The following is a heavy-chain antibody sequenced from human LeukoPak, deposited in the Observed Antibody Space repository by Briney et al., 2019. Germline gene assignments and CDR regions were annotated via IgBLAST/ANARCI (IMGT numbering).Heavy chain of an antibody. CDR1: GYTFTSYD. V-gene: IGHV1-8*01. CDR2: MNPNSGNT. D-gene: IGHD6-19*01. CDR3: ARASVYSIAVAGRVLEAFDI. J-gene: IGHJ3*02. Sequence: ASVKVSCKASGYTFTSYDINWVRQATGQGLEWMGWMNPNSGNTGYAQKFQGRVTMTRNTSISTAYMELSSLRSEDTAVYYCARASVYSIAVAGRVLEAFDIWGQGTMVTVSS.